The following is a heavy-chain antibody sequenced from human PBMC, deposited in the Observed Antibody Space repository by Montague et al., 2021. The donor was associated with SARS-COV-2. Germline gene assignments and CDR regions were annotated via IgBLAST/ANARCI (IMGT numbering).Heavy chain of an antibody. CDR1: GFTFDSHA. CDR2: ISDGGTST. Sequence: SLRLSCAGSGFTFDSHAMSWVRQAPGKGLEWVAGISDGGTSTYYADSVKGRLIISRDNSKSTLYLQIHSLRAEDTAVYYCAKDLETSGWYTFFFDSWGQGPLVTVSS. J-gene: IGHJ4*02. D-gene: IGHD6-19*01. CDR3: AKDLETSGWYTFFFDS. V-gene: IGHV3-23*01.